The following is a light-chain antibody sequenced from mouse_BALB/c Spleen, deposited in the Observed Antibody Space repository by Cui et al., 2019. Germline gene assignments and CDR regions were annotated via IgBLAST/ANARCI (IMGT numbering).Light chain of an antibody. Sequence: QIVLTQTPAIMPASAGEKVTITSGARSSVSYMDWFQQKPGNSPKLLIYSTSNLASGVPARFSGSGSGTSYSLTISRMEAEDAATYYCQQKSSYRTFGGGTKLEIK. CDR3: QQKSSYRT. J-gene: IGKJ1*01. CDR2: STS. CDR1: SSVSY. V-gene: IGKV4-57*01.